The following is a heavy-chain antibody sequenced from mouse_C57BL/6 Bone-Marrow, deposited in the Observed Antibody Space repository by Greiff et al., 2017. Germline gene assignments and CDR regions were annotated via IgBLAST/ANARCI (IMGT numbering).Heavy chain of an antibody. D-gene: IGHD2-3*01. J-gene: IGHJ4*01. CDR2: INPYNGGT. Sequence: SGPVLVKPGASVKMSCKASGYTFTDYYMNWVKQSHGKSLEWIGVINPYNGGTSYNQKFKGKATLTVDKSSSTAYLELNSLTSEDSAVYYCARGYYPYYYGMDYWGQGTSVTVSS. CDR1: GYTFTDYY. CDR3: ARGYYPYYYGMDY. V-gene: IGHV1-19*01.